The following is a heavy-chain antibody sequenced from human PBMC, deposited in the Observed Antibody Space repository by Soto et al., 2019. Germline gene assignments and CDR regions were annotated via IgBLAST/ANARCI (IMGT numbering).Heavy chain of an antibody. Sequence: SVKVSCKASGGTFSSYAISWVRQAPGQGLEWMGGIIPIFGTANYAQKFQGRVTITADESTSTAYMELSSLRSEDTAVYYCARPPVDCSGGSCPDYYFDYWGQGTLVNVSS. CDR2: IIPIFGTA. CDR1: GGTFSSYA. J-gene: IGHJ4*02. CDR3: ARPPVDCSGGSCPDYYFDY. V-gene: IGHV1-69*13. D-gene: IGHD2-15*01.